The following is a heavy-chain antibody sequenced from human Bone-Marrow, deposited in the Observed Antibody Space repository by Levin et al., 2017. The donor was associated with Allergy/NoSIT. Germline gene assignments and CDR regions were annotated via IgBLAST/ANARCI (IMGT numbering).Heavy chain of an antibody. Sequence: GGSLRLSCAASGFTFSGSTIHWVRQASGKGLEWVGRISSKANNYATAYAASVKGRFTISRDDSKNTAYLQMNSLKTEDTAVYYCTRPDLPATGRRGFDPWGQGTLVTVSS. CDR3: TRPDLPATGRRGFDP. V-gene: IGHV3-73*01. J-gene: IGHJ5*02. D-gene: IGHD2-2*01. CDR1: GFTFSGST. CDR2: ISSKANNYAT.